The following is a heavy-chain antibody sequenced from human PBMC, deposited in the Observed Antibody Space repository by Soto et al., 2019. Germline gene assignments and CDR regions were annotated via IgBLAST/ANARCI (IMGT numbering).Heavy chain of an antibody. CDR1: GFTFSSYW. CDR2: IKQDGSEK. CDR3: ARDGGTVTQRWGRVNWCDP. V-gene: IGHV3-7*01. Sequence: EVQLVESGGGLVQPGGSLRLSCAASGFTFSSYWMSWVRQAPGKGLEWVDNIKQDGSEKYYGDSVTGRFTISRDNAKNSLSLQMNSLRAEDTAVYYCARDGGTVTQRWGRVNWCDPWGKGTLVTVSS. J-gene: IGHJ5*02. D-gene: IGHD4-17*01.